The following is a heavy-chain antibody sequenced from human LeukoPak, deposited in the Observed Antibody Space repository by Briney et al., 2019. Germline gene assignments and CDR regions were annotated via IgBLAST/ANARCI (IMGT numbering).Heavy chain of an antibody. V-gene: IGHV1-46*01. D-gene: IGHD2-2*01. J-gene: IGHJ4*02. CDR3: ARDHGVPACNPPNYYFDY. Sequence: ASVKVSCKASGYTFTSYYMHWVRQAPGQGLEWMGIINPSGGSTSYAQKFQGRVTMTRDTSTSTVYMELSSLRSEDTAVYYCARDHGVPACNPPNYYFDYRGQGTLVTVSS. CDR2: INPSGGST. CDR1: GYTFTSYY.